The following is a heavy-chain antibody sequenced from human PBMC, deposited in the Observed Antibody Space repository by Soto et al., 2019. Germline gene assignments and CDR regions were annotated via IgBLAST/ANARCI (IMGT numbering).Heavy chain of an antibody. V-gene: IGHV4-4*02. CDR3: VRDSRTGCSSINCYMH. J-gene: IGHJ4*02. D-gene: IGHD2-15*01. Sequence: QLQLRESGPGLVQPSGTLSLTCDVSGDSLTNNNWWSWVRQAPGKGLEGIGEIWHTGRPNYNPSLKSRVAISIDKSKNQFSLKLSSVTAADTAVYYCVRDSRTGCSSINCYMHWGQGTLVTVSS. CDR2: IWHTGRP. CDR1: GDSLTNNNW.